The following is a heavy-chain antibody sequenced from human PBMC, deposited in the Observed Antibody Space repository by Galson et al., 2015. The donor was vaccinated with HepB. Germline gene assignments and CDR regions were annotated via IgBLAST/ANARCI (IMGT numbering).Heavy chain of an antibody. CDR3: AREAPTPYCSSTSCYLWFDP. V-gene: IGHV4-34*01. CDR1: GGSFSGYY. D-gene: IGHD2-2*01. J-gene: IGHJ5*02. CDR2: IDHSGST. Sequence: ETLSLTCAVYGGSFSGYYWIWIRQPPGKGLEWIGEIDHSGSTNYNPSLKSRVTISVDTSKKQFSLKLNSVTAANTAVYYCAREAPTPYCSSTSCYLWFDPWGQGTPVTVSS.